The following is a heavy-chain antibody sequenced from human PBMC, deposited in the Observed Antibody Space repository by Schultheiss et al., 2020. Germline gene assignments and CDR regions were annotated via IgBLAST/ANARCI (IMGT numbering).Heavy chain of an antibody. Sequence: SQTLSLTCTVPGGSISSYYWSWIRQPPGKGLEWIGYIYYSGSTNYNPSLKSRVTISVDTSKNQFSLKLSSVTAADTAVYYCARETYSSGIDYWGQGTLVTVSS. V-gene: IGHV4-59*01. CDR1: GGSISSYY. J-gene: IGHJ4*02. D-gene: IGHD6-19*01. CDR3: ARETYSSGIDY. CDR2: IYYSGST.